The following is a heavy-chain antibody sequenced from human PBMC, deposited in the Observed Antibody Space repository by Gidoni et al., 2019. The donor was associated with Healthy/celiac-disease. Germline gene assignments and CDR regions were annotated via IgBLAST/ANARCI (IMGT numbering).Heavy chain of an antibody. D-gene: IGHD3-3*01. CDR3: ARSLDDFWSGQYPLGY. J-gene: IGHJ4*02. CDR2: IYYSGST. V-gene: IGHV4-59*01. CDR1: GGSISSYY. Sequence: QVQLQESGPGLVKPSETLSLTCTVSGGSISSYYWSWIRQPPGKGLEWIGYIYYSGSTNYNPSLKSRVTISVDTSKNQFSLKLSSVTAADTAVYYCARSLDDFWSGQYPLGYWGQGTLVTVSS.